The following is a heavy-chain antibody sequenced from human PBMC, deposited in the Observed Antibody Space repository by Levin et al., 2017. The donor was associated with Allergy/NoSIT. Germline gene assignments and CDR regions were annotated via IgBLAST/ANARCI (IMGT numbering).Heavy chain of an antibody. CDR1: GFTFRDYA. CDR2: ISESAGST. D-gene: IGHD1-26*01. Sequence: GGSLRLSCAASGFTFRDYAMSWVRQAPGKGLEWVSCISESAGSTYSADSVRGRFTISRDNSKNMLFLQMNSLRAEDTAVYFCAKDLSKGGTYHVQYWGQGTLVTVSS. J-gene: IGHJ4*02. V-gene: IGHV3-23*01. CDR3: AKDLSKGGTYHVQY.